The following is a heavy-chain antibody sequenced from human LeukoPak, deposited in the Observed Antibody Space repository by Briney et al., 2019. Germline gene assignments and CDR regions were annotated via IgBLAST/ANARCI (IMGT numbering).Heavy chain of an antibody. D-gene: IGHD1-14*01. CDR1: GGSFSGYY. CDR2: IHHSGIT. CDR3: ARDLYDDNRCFDF. J-gene: IGHJ4*02. Sequence: PSETLSLTCAVDGGSFSGYYWSWIRQPPGKGLEWIGSIHHSGITYYNPSLKSRVTISVDTSKNQFSLRVDSVTAADTAVYYCARDLYDDNRCFDFWGQGILVTVSS. V-gene: IGHV4-34*01.